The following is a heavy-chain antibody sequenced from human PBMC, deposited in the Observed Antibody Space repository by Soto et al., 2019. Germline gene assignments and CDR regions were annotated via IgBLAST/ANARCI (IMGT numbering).Heavy chain of an antibody. V-gene: IGHV1-3*01. CDR1: GYTFTSYA. CDR2: INAGNGNT. CDR3: ARQREWLLAPYDY. J-gene: IGHJ4*02. Sequence: ASVKVSCKASGYTFTSYAMHWARQAPGQRLEWMGWINAGNGNTKYSQKFQGRVTITRDTSASTAYMELSSLRSEDTAVYYCARQREWLLAPYDYWGQGTLVTVSS. D-gene: IGHD3-3*01.